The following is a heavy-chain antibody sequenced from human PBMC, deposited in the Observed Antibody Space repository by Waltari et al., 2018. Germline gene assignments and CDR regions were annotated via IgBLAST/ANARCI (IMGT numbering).Heavy chain of an antibody. CDR3: ARAQKREWLRFFDY. V-gene: IGHV4-34*01. D-gene: IGHD5-12*01. CDR1: GGSFSGYY. Sequence: QVQLQQWGAGLLKPSETLSLTCAVYGGSFSGYYWSWIRQPPGKGLEWIGEINHSGSTNYHPSLKSRVTISVDTSKNQFSLKLSSVTAADTAVYYCARAQKREWLRFFDYWGQGTLVTVSS. J-gene: IGHJ4*02. CDR2: INHSGST.